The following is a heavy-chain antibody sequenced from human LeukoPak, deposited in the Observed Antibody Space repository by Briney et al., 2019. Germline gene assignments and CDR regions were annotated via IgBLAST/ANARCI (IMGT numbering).Heavy chain of an antibody. V-gene: IGHV3-30*02. D-gene: IGHD3-22*01. Sequence: PGGSLRLSCAASGFTLSEFGMHWVRQAPGKGLEWITFIRYDGYKKHYIDSVKGRFTTSRDNSKNTVSLQMSSRRVEDTAVYYCARNAHSFDSSGYYFHFWGQGTRVTVSS. CDR3: ARNAHSFDSSGYYFHF. CDR1: GFTLSEFG. CDR2: IRYDGYKK. J-gene: IGHJ4*02.